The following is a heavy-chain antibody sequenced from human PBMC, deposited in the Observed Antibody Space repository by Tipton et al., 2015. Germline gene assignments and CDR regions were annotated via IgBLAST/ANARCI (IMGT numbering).Heavy chain of an antibody. CDR1: GVSISSYF. V-gene: IGHV4-4*07. Sequence: TLSLTCSVSGVSISSYFWSWIRQPAGTRLEWVGRIYPTGMSNFNPSLRSRVTMSVDTSKNQFSLRLSSVTAADTAIYYCARGGSYGWGGYFDSWGQGTLVTVSS. CDR2: IYPTGMS. D-gene: IGHD5-18*01. CDR3: ARGGSYGWGGYFDS. J-gene: IGHJ4*03.